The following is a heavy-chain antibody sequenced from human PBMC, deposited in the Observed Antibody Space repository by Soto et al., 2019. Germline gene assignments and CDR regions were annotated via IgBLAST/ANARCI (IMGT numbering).Heavy chain of an antibody. Sequence: GESLKISCKGSGHSFTGYWIGWVRQMSGKGLEWMGIIHPGDSDTRYSPPFQGQVTISADKSISTAYLQWSSLKASDTAMYYCARSKFPSYYYGMDVWGQGTTVTVSS. CDR2: IHPGDSDT. CDR1: GHSFTGYW. CDR3: ARSKFPSYYYGMDV. V-gene: IGHV5-51*01. J-gene: IGHJ6*02.